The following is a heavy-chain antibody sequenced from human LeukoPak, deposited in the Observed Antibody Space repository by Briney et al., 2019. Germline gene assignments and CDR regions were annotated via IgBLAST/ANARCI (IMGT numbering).Heavy chain of an antibody. J-gene: IGHJ5*02. V-gene: IGHV3-23*01. Sequence: GGSLRLSCAASGFTFDDYGMTWVRQAPGKGLEWVSGIAGGGEYTYYADSVKGRFTISRDNSNNTLFLQMNSLRAEDTAVYYCVKGGWCDDWGQGTLVTVSS. CDR3: VKGGWCDD. CDR2: IAGGGEYT. D-gene: IGHD3-16*01. CDR1: GFTFDDYG.